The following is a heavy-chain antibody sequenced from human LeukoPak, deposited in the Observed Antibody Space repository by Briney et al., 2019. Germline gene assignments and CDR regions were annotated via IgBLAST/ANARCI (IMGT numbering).Heavy chain of an antibody. J-gene: IGHJ4*02. V-gene: IGHV1-24*01. CDR3: ATYYLGGYYDSSGYSLDY. D-gene: IGHD3-22*01. CDR1: GYTLTELS. Sequence: ASVKVSCKVSGYTLTELSMRWVRQAPGKGLEWMGGFDPEDGETIYAQKFQGRVTMTEDTSTDTAYMELSSLRSEDTAVYYCATYYLGGYYDSSGYSLDYWGQGTLVTVSS. CDR2: FDPEDGET.